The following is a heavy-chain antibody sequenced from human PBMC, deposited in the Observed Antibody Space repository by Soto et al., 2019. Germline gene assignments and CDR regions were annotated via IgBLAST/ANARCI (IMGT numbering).Heavy chain of an antibody. V-gene: IGHV1-69*13. CDR3: ARSSDGVGYSYGPYDWLDP. CDR2: IIPIFGTA. J-gene: IGHJ5*02. D-gene: IGHD5-18*01. CDR1: GGTFSSYA. Sequence: SVKVSCKASGGTFSSYAISWVRQAPGQGLEWMGGIIPIFGTANYAQKFQGRVTITADESTSTAYMELSSLRSEDTAVYYCARSSDGVGYSYGPYDWLDPWGQGTLVTVSS.